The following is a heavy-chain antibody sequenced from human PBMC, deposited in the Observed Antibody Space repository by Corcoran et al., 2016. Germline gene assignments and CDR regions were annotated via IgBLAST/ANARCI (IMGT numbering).Heavy chain of an antibody. Sequence: QVQLVESGGGVVQPGRSLRLSCAASGFTFSSYGMHWVRQAPGKGLEWVAVISYDGSNKYYADSVKGRFTISRDNSKNTLYLQMNSLSAEDTAVYYWAKGIVGAAEGCFDPWGQGTLVTVSS. D-gene: IGHD1-26*01. J-gene: IGHJ5*02. CDR2: ISYDGSNK. V-gene: IGHV3-30*18. CDR3: AKGIVGAAEGCFDP. CDR1: GFTFSSYG.